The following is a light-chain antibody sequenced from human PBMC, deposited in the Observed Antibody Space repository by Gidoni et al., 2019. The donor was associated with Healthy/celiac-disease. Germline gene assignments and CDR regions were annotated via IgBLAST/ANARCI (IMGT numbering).Light chain of an antibody. J-gene: IGLJ2*01. CDR3: QSYDSSLSVVV. V-gene: IGLV1-40*01. CDR1: SSTIGAGYD. Sequence: QSVLTQPPSVSGAPAQMVTISCTGSSSTIGAGYDVHWYQQLPGTAPKLLSYGNSNRHSGVPDRFSGSKSGTSASLAITGLQAEDEADYYCQSYDSSLSVVVFGGGTKLTVL. CDR2: GNS.